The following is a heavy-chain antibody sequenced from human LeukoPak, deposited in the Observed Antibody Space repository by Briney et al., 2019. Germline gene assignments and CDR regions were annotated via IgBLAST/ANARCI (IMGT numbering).Heavy chain of an antibody. CDR3: ARTQQLGPLYYYGMDV. CDR1: GGSISSSNW. J-gene: IGHJ6*02. V-gene: IGHV4-4*02. CDR2: IYHSGST. D-gene: IGHD3-16*01. Sequence: PSETLSLTCAVPGGSISSSNWWSWVRQPPGKGLEWIGEIYHSGSTNYSPSLKSRVTISVDKSKNQFSLKLSSVTAADTAVYYCARTQQLGPLYYYGMDVWGQGTTVTVSS.